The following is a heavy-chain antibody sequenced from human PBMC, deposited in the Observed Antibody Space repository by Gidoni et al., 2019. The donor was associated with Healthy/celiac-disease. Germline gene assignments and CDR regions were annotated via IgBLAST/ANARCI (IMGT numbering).Heavy chain of an antibody. CDR1: RFTVSSND. J-gene: IGHJ4*02. V-gene: IGHV3-53*02. CDR2: IYSGGST. CDR3: ARGFGTTPFDY. D-gene: IGHD2-2*01. Sequence: EVQLVETGGGLIQPGGSLRLSCAASRFTVSSNDMSWVRQAPGTGVEWVSVIYSGGSTYYGDSVKGRFTISRDNSKKTLYMQMNSMRAEETAVYYCARGFGTTPFDYWGQGTLVTVSS.